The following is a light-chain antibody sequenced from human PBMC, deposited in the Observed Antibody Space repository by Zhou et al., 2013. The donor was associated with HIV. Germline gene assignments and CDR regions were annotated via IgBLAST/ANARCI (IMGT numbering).Light chain of an antibody. V-gene: IGKV3-15*01. CDR2: GAS. J-gene: IGKJ2*01. CDR1: QSVSSK. CDR3: HQYHNWPPYT. Sequence: EVVMTQSPATLSVSPGERATLSCRASQSVSSKLAWYQQKPGQAPRLLIFGASTRATGIPARFSGSGSGAEFTLTISSLQSEDFAIYYCHQYHNWPPYTFGQGTKLEIK.